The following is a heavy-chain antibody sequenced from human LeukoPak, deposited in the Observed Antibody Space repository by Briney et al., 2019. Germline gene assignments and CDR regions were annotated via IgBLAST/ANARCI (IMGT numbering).Heavy chain of an antibody. CDR1: GGSFSGYY. D-gene: IGHD2-2*02. J-gene: IGHJ4*02. CDR3: ARAEVVVVPAAITPPYFDY. CDR2: INHSGST. Sequence: SETLSLTCAVYGGSFSGYYWSWIRQPPGKGLEWIGEINHSGSTNYNPSLKSRVTISVDTSKNQFSLKLSSVTAADTAVYYCARAEVVVVPAAITPPYFDYWGQGTLVTVSS. V-gene: IGHV4-34*01.